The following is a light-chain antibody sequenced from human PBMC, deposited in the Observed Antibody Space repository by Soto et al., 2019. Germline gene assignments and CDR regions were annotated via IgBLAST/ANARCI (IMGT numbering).Light chain of an antibody. CDR2: AAS. J-gene: IGKJ1*01. CDR1: QGIRND. Sequence: DIQMTQSPSSLSASVGDRVTITCRTSQGIRNDLDWYQQKPGKAPKRLIYAASSLQSGVPSRFRGSGSGTEFTLTISSLQPEDFATYYCLQHNSYPRTFGQGTNVEVK. CDR3: LQHNSYPRT. V-gene: IGKV1-17*01.